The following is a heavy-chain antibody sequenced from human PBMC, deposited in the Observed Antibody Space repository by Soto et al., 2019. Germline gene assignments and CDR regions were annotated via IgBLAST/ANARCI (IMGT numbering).Heavy chain of an antibody. D-gene: IGHD5-12*01. CDR1: GGTFSCYT. V-gene: IGHV1-69*04. Sequence: GASVKVSCKASGGTFSCYTISWVRQAPGQGLEWMGRIIPILGIANYAQKFQGRVTITADKSTSTAYMELSSLRSEDTAVYYCARDIGYEVGDYYYYYYMDVWGKGTTVTVSS. CDR3: ARDIGYEVGDYYYYYYMDV. CDR2: IIPILGIA. J-gene: IGHJ6*03.